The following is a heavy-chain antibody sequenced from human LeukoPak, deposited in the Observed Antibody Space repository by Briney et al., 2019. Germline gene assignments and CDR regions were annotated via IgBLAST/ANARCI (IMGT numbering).Heavy chain of an antibody. CDR1: GDSISSDTYY. J-gene: IGHJ3*02. D-gene: IGHD2-2*01. Sequence: SETLSLTCTVSGDSISSDTYYWSWIRQPAGKGLRWIGRTHASGSFMYNPSLKSRLTISIDTSKKQFSLKLSSVTAADTAVYYCARRDIVVVPAEYGAFDIWGQGTMVTVSS. CDR2: THASGSF. CDR3: ARRDIVVVPAEYGAFDI. V-gene: IGHV4-61*02.